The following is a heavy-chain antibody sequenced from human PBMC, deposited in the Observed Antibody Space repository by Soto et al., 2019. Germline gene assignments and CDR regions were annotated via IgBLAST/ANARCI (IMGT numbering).Heavy chain of an antibody. J-gene: IGHJ5*02. CDR3: ARDEVPAANWLDR. V-gene: IGHV1-18*01. D-gene: IGHD2-2*01. Sequence: QVQLVQSGAEVKKPGASVKVSCKASGYIFANYGITWVRQAPGQGLEWMGWISGYNGNTKYAQNLQGRVTMTSDTSTTTAYMELGHLRSDDTAVYYCARDEVPAANWLDRWGQGTLVTVSS. CDR2: ISGYNGNT. CDR1: GYIFANYG.